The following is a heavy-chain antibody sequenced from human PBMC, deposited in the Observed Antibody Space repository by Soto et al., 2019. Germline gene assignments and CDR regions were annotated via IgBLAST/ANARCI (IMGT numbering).Heavy chain of an antibody. CDR2: IYSGGGT. Sequence: GGSLRLSCAVSGITVRSHYLSWVRQAPGKGLEWVSIIYSGGGTYYTDSVKGRFTISRDNVKNTLYLQMNNLRAEDTAVYYCARSAYCGADCYSGFDYWGQGT. V-gene: IGHV3-66*01. CDR1: GITVRSHY. D-gene: IGHD2-21*02. J-gene: IGHJ4*02. CDR3: ARSAYCGADCYSGFDY.